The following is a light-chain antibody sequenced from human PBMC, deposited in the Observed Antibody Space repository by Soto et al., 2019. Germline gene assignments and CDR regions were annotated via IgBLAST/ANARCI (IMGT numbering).Light chain of an antibody. J-gene: IGKJ2*01. CDR1: QSVNNW. V-gene: IGKV1-5*03. Sequence: DIEMTQSPSTLSASVGDRVTITCRASQSVNNWLAWYQLTPGKAPKLLLYKASSLESGVPLRLSCSGFGTDFTLTISRLQPDDFATYFFQQYSSYTHYTFGQGTKLEIK. CDR2: KAS. CDR3: QQYSSYTHYT.